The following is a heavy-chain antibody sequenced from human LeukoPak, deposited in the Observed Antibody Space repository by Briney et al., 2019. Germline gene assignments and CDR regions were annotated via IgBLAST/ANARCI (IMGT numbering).Heavy chain of an antibody. CDR2: ISHSGRT. J-gene: IGHJ4*02. Sequence: SETLSLTCTVSGYSINRGYYWGWIRQPPGKGLEWIGSISHSGRTYYNPSLESRVAISVDTSKNQFSLKLSSVTAADTAVYYCARRVISWVRGVMDWGQGTLVTVSS. CDR3: ARRVISWVRGVMD. V-gene: IGHV4-38-2*02. CDR1: GYSINRGYY. D-gene: IGHD3-10*01.